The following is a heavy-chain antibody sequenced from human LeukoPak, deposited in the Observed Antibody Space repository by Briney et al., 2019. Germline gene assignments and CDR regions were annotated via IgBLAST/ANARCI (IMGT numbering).Heavy chain of an antibody. Sequence: PGGSLRLSCAASGSTFSSYAMSWVRQAPGKGLEWVSAISGSGGSTYYADSVKGRFTISRDNSKNTLYLQMNSLRAEDTAVYYCAKRRTHRGDYFDYWGQGTLVTVSS. CDR1: GSTFSSYA. CDR2: ISGSGGST. J-gene: IGHJ4*02. V-gene: IGHV3-23*01. CDR3: AKRRTHRGDYFDY. D-gene: IGHD3-10*01.